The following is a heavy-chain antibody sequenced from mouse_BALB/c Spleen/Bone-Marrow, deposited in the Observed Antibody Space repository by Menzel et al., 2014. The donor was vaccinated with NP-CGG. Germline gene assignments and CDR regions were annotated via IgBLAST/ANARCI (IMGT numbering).Heavy chain of an antibody. V-gene: IGHV3-8*02. J-gene: IGHJ1*01. Sequence: EVQRVESGPSLVKPSQTLSLTCSVTGDSITSGYWNWIRKFPGNKLEYMGYISYSGSTYYNPSLKSRISITRDTSKNQYYLQLNSVTTEDTATYYCARYDGNYDWYFDVWGAGTTVNVSS. CDR3: ARYDGNYDWYFDV. CDR1: GDSITSGY. CDR2: ISYSGST. D-gene: IGHD2-1*01.